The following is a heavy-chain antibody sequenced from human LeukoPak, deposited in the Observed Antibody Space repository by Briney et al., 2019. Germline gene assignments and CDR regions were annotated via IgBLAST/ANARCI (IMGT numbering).Heavy chain of an antibody. Sequence: SETPSLTCTVSGYSISSGYYWGWIRQSPGKGLEWIGNIYHSGSTYYNPSLKSRVTMSIDTSKNQFSLKLNSVTAADTAMYYCARHAVYAGSGWAFDYWGQGTLVTVFS. D-gene: IGHD6-19*01. J-gene: IGHJ4*02. CDR2: IYHSGST. CDR3: ARHAVYAGSGWAFDY. CDR1: GYSISSGYY. V-gene: IGHV4-38-2*02.